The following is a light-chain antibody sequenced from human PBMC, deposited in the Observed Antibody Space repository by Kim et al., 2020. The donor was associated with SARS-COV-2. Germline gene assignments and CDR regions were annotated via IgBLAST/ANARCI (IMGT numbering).Light chain of an antibody. CDR1: SSNIGAGYD. V-gene: IGLV1-40*01. Sequence: QRVTISCTGSSSNIGAGYDVHWYQQLPGTAPILLIYGNSNRPSGVPDRFSGSKSGTSASLAITGLQAEDEADYYCQSYDSSLSAVVFGGGTQLTVL. CDR2: GNS. J-gene: IGLJ2*01. CDR3: QSYDSSLSAVV.